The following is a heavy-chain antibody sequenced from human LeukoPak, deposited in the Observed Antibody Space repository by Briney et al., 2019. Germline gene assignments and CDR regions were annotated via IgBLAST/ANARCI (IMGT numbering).Heavy chain of an antibody. CDR3: AKGSRDSRPYYFDF. D-gene: IGHD3-10*01. V-gene: IGHV3-23*01. CDR2: ITGSGGDT. CDR1: EFTFNNYA. J-gene: IGHJ4*02. Sequence: GGSLRLSCAASEFTFNNYAMSRVRQAPGKGLEWVSAITGSGGDTYHADSVKGRFTISRDNSKNTLYLQMNSLRAEDMAVYYCAKGSRDSRPYYFDFWGQGTLVTVSS.